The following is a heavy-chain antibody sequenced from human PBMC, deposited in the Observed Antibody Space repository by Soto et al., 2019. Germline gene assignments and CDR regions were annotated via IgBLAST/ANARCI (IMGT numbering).Heavy chain of an antibody. CDR1: GYTFTGYY. J-gene: IGHJ3*02. D-gene: IGHD1-20*01. Sequence: ASVKVSCKASGYTFTGYYMHWVRQAPGQGLEWMGRIIPILGIANYAQKFQGRVTITADKSTSTAYMELSSLRSEDTAVYYCASRYGDIWGQGTMVTVSS. CDR3: ASRYGDI. V-gene: IGHV1-69*02. CDR2: IIPILGIA.